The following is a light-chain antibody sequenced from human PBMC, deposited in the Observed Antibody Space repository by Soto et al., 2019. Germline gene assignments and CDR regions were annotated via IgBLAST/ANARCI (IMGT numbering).Light chain of an antibody. CDR1: STDVGGYNY. Sequence: QSALTQPASVSGSPGQSITISCTGTSTDVGGYNYVSWYQQHPGKAPKLMIYEVSNRPSGVSNRFSGSKSGNTASLTISGLQAEDEADYFCSSYTSSSFYVFGTRTKVTVL. V-gene: IGLV2-14*01. J-gene: IGLJ1*01. CDR2: EVS. CDR3: SSYTSSSFYV.